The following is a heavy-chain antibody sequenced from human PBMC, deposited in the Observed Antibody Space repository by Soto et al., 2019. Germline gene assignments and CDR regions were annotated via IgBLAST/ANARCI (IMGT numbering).Heavy chain of an antibody. V-gene: IGHV4-39*07. J-gene: IGHJ4*02. CDR3: ARHLTAMAPEYFDY. D-gene: IGHD5-18*01. CDR1: GGSISSSRVY. Sequence: SETLSLTCTVSGGSISSSRVYWAWIRQPPGKGLEWIGSIYRSGATYYNPSLKSRVNISVDTSKSRFSLKASDTAMYYCARHLTAMAPEYFDYWGQGTLVTVSS. CDR2: IYRSGAT.